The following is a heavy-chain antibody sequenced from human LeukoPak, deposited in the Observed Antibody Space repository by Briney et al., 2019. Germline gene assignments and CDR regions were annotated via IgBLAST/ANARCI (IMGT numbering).Heavy chain of an antibody. J-gene: IGHJ6*02. CDR2: IRSKAYGGTT. CDR3: SRGPIQLWVHNAMDV. D-gene: IGHD1-1*01. Sequence: GGSLRLSCTTFGFTFGDHAKSWVRQAPGRGLEWVGFIRSKAYGGTTEYAASVKGRFTISRDDSKSIAYLQMNSLITDDTAVYYCSRGPIQLWVHNAMDVWGQGTTVTVSS. CDR1: GFTFGDHA. V-gene: IGHV3-49*04.